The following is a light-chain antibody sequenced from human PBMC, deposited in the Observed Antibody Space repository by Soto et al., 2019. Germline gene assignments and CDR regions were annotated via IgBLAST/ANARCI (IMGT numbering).Light chain of an antibody. CDR2: TDG. CDR3: ATWDDTLSAVV. CDR1: SSNIGRNS. V-gene: IGLV1-47*01. J-gene: IGLJ2*01. Sequence: QSVLTQPPSASGTPGQRVTISCSGSSSNIGRNSVHWYQHLPGAAPKLLIHTDGQRPSGVPDRFSGSKSGTSDSLAVSGLRSADEGDYDCATWDDTLSAVVFGGGTKLTVL.